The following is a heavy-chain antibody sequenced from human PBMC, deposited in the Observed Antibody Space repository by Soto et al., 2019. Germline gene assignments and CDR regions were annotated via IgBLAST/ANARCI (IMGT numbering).Heavy chain of an antibody. D-gene: IGHD3-3*01. Sequence: QVQLVESGGGVVQPGRSLRLSCAPSGFTFSNYAMHWVRQAPGKGLEWVAVISYDGSNKYYADSVKGRFTISRDNSKNTMYLKKNRLRDEDRSVYYCARDKEDFRFLEWSYYFDYWGQGTLVTVSS. V-gene: IGHV3-30*14. CDR2: ISYDGSNK. CDR3: ARDKEDFRFLEWSYYFDY. CDR1: GFTFSNYA. J-gene: IGHJ4*02.